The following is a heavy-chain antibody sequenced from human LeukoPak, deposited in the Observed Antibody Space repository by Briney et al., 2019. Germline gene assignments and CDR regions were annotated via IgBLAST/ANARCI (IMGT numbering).Heavy chain of an antibody. J-gene: IGHJ3*02. CDR2: IWYDGSNK. Sequence: GGSLRLSCAASGFTFSSYGMHWVRQAPGKGLEWVAVIWYDGSNKYYADSVKGRFTISRDNSKNTLYLQMNSLRAEDTAVYYCARDRRGYSYGAYDAFDIWGQGTMVTVSS. D-gene: IGHD5-18*01. CDR3: ARDRRGYSYGAYDAFDI. CDR1: GFTFSSYG. V-gene: IGHV3-33*01.